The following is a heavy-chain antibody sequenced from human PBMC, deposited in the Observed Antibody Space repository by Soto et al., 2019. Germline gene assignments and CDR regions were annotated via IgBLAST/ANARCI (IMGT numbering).Heavy chain of an antibody. V-gene: IGHV1-69*01. Sequence: QAELVQSGAEVKKPGSSVKVSCKASGGNFITFAISWVRHAPGQGLEWMGEIIPIISTPKSAHKFQYRVTISADGSSSTVHMELRSLKSEVTAMYFCAKKLVIDPFGSYGLDVWGQWTKVTVSS. CDR3: AKKLVIDPFGSYGLDV. D-gene: IGHD2-21*01. CDR1: GGNFITFA. J-gene: IGHJ6*02. CDR2: IIPIISTP.